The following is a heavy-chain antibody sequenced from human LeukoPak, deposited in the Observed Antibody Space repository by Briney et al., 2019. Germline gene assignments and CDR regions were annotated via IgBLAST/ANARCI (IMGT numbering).Heavy chain of an antibody. Sequence: SVKVSCKASGGTFSSYAFSWVRQAPGKGLEWMGGMTPIYGVANYAQKFQGRITITADESSRTVYMELTSLTSEDTGLYFCGRAGDYYDSSGYPFWGQGTMVTVSS. J-gene: IGHJ3*01. CDR3: GRAGDYYDSSGYPF. CDR2: MTPIYGVA. D-gene: IGHD3-22*01. V-gene: IGHV1-69*13. CDR1: GGTFSSYA.